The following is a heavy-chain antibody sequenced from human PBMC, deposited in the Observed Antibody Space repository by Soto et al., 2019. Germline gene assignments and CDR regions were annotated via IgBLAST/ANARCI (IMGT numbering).Heavy chain of an antibody. CDR3: ARGDGQLVLTDAFDI. D-gene: IGHD6-6*01. Sequence: ASVKVSCKASGYTFTSYDINWVRQATGQGREWMGWMNPNSGNTGYAQKFQGRVTMTRNTSISTAYMELSSLRSEDTAVYYCARGDGQLVLTDAFDIWGQGTMVTVSS. CDR2: MNPNSGNT. J-gene: IGHJ3*02. V-gene: IGHV1-8*02. CDR1: GYTFTSYD.